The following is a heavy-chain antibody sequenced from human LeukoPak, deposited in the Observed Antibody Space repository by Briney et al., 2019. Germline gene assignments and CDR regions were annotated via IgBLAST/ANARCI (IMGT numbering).Heavy chain of an antibody. CDR2: MNPNSGNT. D-gene: IGHD2-8*01. V-gene: IGHV1-8*01. CDR3: ARNVECTNGVCYIYYYGMDV. J-gene: IGHJ6*02. Sequence: ASVKVSCKASGYTFTSYDINWVRQATGQGLEWMGWMNPNSGNTGYAQKFQGRVTMTRNTSISTAYMELSSLRSEDTAVYYCARNVECTNGVCYIYYYGMDVWGQGTTVTVSS. CDR1: GYTFTSYD.